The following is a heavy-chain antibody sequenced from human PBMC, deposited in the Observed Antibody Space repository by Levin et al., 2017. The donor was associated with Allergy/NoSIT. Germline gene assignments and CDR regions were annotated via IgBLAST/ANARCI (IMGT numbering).Heavy chain of an antibody. V-gene: IGHV3-23*01. CDR3: AKDRGLHCTGGVCRYNWNVGFDY. D-gene: IGHD2-8*02. CDR2: ISGSGGST. Sequence: PGGSLRLSCAASGFTFSSYAMSWVRQAPGKGLEWVSAISGSGGSTYYADSVKGRFTISRDNSKNTLYLQMNSLRAEDTAVYYCAKDRGLHCTGGVCRYNWNVGFDYWGQGTLVTVSS. CDR1: GFTFSSYA. J-gene: IGHJ4*02.